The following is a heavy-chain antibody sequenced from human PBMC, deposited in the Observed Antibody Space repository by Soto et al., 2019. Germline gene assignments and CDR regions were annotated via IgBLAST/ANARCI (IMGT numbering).Heavy chain of an antibody. Sequence: EVQLVESGGGLVQPGGSLRLSCAASGFTVSSNYMSWVRQAPGKGLEWVSVIYSGGSTYYADSMKGRFTISRHNSKNTLYLQMNSLRAEDTAVYYCARGYSNYYFDYWGQGTLVTVSS. V-gene: IGHV3-53*04. CDR2: IYSGGST. CDR1: GFTVSSNY. J-gene: IGHJ4*02. D-gene: IGHD4-4*01. CDR3: ARGYSNYYFDY.